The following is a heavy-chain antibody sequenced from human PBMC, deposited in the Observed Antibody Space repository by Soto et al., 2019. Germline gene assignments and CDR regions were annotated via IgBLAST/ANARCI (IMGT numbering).Heavy chain of an antibody. D-gene: IGHD5-12*01. V-gene: IGHV4-59*01. CDR2: VYDSGRT. J-gene: IGHJ4*02. CDR3: ATVTGWLPTN. Sequence: WTWIRQPPGKPLEWIGNVYDSGRTNYNPSLRSRVTISIDTSKNQFSLNLKSVTAADTTVYHCATVTGWLPTNWGQGTLVTVSS.